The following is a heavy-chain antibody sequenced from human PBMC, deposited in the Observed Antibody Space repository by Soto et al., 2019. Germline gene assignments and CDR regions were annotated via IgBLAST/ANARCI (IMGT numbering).Heavy chain of an antibody. CDR1: GYTFTSFD. D-gene: IGHD6-13*01. J-gene: IGHJ4*02. V-gene: IGHV1-8*01. CDR3: ARGVTAGVDY. CDR2: MSPNSGNT. Sequence: ASVKVSCKTSGYTFTSFDINWVRQATGQGLEWMGWMSPNSGNTGYAQKFQGRVTMTRDTSISTAFMELSSLSSEDTAVYYCARGVTAGVDYWGQGTLVTVSS.